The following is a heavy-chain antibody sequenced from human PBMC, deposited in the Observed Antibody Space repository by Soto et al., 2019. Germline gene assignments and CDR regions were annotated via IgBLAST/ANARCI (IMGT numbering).Heavy chain of an antibody. Sequence: PSETLSLTCIVSGGSISTYYWSWIRQSPGKGLEWLGYIYYTGSTDYNPSLKSRVSISIDTSKDEFSLKLTSVTAADTAVYYCARGYSNYPFDDWGQGTLVTVSS. J-gene: IGHJ4*02. CDR2: IYYTGST. V-gene: IGHV4-59*01. CDR3: ARGYSNYPFDD. CDR1: GGSISTYY. D-gene: IGHD4-4*01.